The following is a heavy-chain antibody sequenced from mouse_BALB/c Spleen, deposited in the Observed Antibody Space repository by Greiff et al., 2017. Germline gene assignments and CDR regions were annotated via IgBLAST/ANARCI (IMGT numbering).Heavy chain of an antibody. CDR3: ANYYGSRDWYFDV. V-gene: IGHV3-6*02. CDR1: GYSITSGYY. D-gene: IGHD1-1*01. Sequence: EVQLQESGPGLVKPSQSLSLTCSVTGYSITSGYYWNWIRQFPGNKLEWMGYISYDGSNNYNPSLKNRISITRDTSKNQFFLKLNSVTTEDTATYYCANYYGSRDWYFDVWGAGTTVTVSS. CDR2: ISYDGSN. J-gene: IGHJ1*01.